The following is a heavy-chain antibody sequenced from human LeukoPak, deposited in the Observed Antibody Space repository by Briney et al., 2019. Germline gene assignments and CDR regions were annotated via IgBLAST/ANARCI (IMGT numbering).Heavy chain of an antibody. D-gene: IGHD6-13*01. CDR3: ARRLCEQQLVA. CDR1: GGSFSGYY. J-gene: IGHJ4*02. V-gene: IGHV4-34*01. Sequence: PSETLSLTCAVYGGSFSGYYWSWIRQPPGKGLEWIGEINHSGSTNYNPSLKSRVTISVDTSKNQFSLKLSSVTAADTAVYYCARRLCEQQLVAWGQGTLATVSS. CDR2: INHSGST.